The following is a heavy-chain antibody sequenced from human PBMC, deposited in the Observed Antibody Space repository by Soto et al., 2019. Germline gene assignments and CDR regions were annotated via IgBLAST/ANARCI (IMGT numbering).Heavy chain of an antibody. V-gene: IGHV4-39*02. CDR2: IYYSVST. CDR3: ARVFGARGDFDY. D-gene: IGHD3-3*01. J-gene: IGHJ4*02. CDR1: GFSILLLLSS. Sequence: LSLTCTVSGFSILLLLSSFFFLRQPPFKGLDWIGSIYYSVSTYYTPSLKSLFPLSVDPSPPPFSLKLSSVTAADKEVYECARVFGARGDFDYWGQGTLVTVSS.